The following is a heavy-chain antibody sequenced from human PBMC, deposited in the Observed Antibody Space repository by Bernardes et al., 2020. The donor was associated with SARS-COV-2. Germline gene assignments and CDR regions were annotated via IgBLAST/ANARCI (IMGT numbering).Heavy chain of an antibody. CDR2: IYYSGSTS. CDR1: GGSINNYY. Sequence: SEPLSLTCTVSGGSINNYYWSWIQKRPGKGLEWIGSIYYSGSTSFYNPSLQSRVTISVDTSKNQFSLGLRSVTAADTAVYYCARARGYTYGGQDYWGQGALVTVSS. V-gene: IGHV4-59*01. J-gene: IGHJ4*02. D-gene: IGHD5-18*01. CDR3: ARARGYTYGGQDY.